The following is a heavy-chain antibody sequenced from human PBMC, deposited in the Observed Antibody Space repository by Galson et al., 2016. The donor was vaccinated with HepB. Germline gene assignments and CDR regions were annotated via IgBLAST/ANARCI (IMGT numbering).Heavy chain of an antibody. D-gene: IGHD2-8*02. CDR2: IYYSGST. Sequence: SETLSLTCTVSGGSISTYYWSWIRQPPGKGLEWIGYIYYSGSTNNNPSLKSRVTISVVTSKNQFSLKLSSVTAADTAVYYCARDHRLRPVPGGGMDVWGKGTTVTVSS. J-gene: IGHJ6*04. CDR3: ARDHRLRPVPGGGMDV. V-gene: IGHV4-59*01. CDR1: GGSISTYY.